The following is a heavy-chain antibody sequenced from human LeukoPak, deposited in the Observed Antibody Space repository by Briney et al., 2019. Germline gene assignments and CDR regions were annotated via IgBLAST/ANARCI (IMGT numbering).Heavy chain of an antibody. CDR2: INPNSGGT. V-gene: IGHV1-2*02. CDR3: ASGRYCSSISCYAFDY. Sequence: GASVKVSCKASGHTFTGYYMHWVRQAPGQGLEWMGWINPNSGGTNYAQKFQGRVTMTRDTSISTAYMELSRLRSDDTAVYYCASGRYCSSISCYAFDYWGQGTLVTVSS. D-gene: IGHD2-2*01. J-gene: IGHJ4*02. CDR1: GHTFTGYY.